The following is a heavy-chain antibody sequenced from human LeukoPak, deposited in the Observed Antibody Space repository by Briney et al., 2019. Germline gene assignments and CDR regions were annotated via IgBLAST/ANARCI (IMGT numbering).Heavy chain of an antibody. D-gene: IGHD6-19*01. CDR1: GFTFSSYG. Sequence: PGGSLRLSCAASGFTFSSYGMHWVRQAPGKGLEWVAVISYDGSNKYDADSVKGRFTISRDNSKNTLYLQMNSLRAEDTAVYYCGHSGYDYGMDVWGQGTTVTVSS. CDR2: ISYDGSNK. V-gene: IGHV3-30*03. J-gene: IGHJ6*02. CDR3: GHSGYDYGMDV.